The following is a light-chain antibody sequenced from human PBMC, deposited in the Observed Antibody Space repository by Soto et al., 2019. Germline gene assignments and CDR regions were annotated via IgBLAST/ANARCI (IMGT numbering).Light chain of an antibody. J-gene: IGKJ3*01. Sequence: DIQMTQSPSTLSASVGDRVTITCRASQTISNWLAWYQQKPGKAPKLLIYDAAKLESGVPSRFSGSGSGTEFTLTIRSLLPDDFGTYYCQQYSSYAFTFGPGTKVEIK. V-gene: IGKV1-5*01. CDR2: DAA. CDR1: QTISNW. CDR3: QQYSSYAFT.